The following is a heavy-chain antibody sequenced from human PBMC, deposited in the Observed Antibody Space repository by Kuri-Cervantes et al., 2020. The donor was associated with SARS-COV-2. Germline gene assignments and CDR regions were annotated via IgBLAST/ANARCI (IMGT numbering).Heavy chain of an antibody. J-gene: IGHJ4*02. V-gene: IGHV1-69*05. CDR3: ARGLAAGTHNSYYFDY. CDR2: IIPIFGTA. Sequence: SVKVSCKASGGTFSSYAISWVRQAPGQGLEWMGGIIPIFGTANYAQKFQGRVTITTDESTSTAYMELSSLRSEDTAVYYCARGLAAGTHNSYYFDYWGQGTLVTVSS. CDR1: GGTFSSYA. D-gene: IGHD6-13*01.